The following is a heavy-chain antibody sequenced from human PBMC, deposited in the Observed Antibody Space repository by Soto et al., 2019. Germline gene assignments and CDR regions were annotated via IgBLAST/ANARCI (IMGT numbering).Heavy chain of an antibody. V-gene: IGHV3-33*01. Sequence: GGSLGLSCAASGFTFSSYGMHWVRQAPGKGLEWVAVIWYDGSNKYYADSVKGRFTISRDNSKNTLYLQMNSLRAEDTAVYYCARDNGDLVVVTARSGHGLDPWGRGTLVTVSS. CDR2: IWYDGSNK. J-gene: IGHJ5*01. CDR1: GFTFSSYG. CDR3: ARDNGDLVVVTARSGHGLDP. D-gene: IGHD2-21*02.